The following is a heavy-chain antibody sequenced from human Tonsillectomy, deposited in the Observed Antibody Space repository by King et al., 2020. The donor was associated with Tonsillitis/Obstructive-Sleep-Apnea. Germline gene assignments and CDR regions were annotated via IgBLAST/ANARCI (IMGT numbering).Heavy chain of an antibody. CDR1: GGSFSGYY. D-gene: IGHD6-25*01. CDR2: INHSGST. Sequence: VQLQQWGAGLLKPSETLSLTFAVYGGSFSGYYWSWIRQPPGKGLEGIGEINHSGSTNYNPSLKSRVTISVDTSKNQFSLKLSSVTAADTAVYYCAYSAADMDVWGKGTTVTVSS. CDR3: AYSAADMDV. J-gene: IGHJ6*03. V-gene: IGHV4-34*01.